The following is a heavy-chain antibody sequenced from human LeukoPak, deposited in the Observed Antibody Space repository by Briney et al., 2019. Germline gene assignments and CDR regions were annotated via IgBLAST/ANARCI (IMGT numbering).Heavy chain of an antibody. Sequence: GGSLRLSCAASRFTFSNYAMTWVRQAPGKGLEWVSSISGSGGSTYYADSVKGRFTISRDNSKNTLYLQMNSLRAEDTAIYYCAKISEDYYGSGARWFDPWGQGTLVTVSS. J-gene: IGHJ5*02. D-gene: IGHD3-10*01. CDR3: AKISEDYYGSGARWFDP. V-gene: IGHV3-23*01. CDR2: ISGSGGST. CDR1: RFTFSNYA.